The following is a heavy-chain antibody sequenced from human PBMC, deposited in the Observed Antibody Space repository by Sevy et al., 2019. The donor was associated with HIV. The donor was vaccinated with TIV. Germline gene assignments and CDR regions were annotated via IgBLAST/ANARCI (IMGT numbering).Heavy chain of an antibody. CDR3: STDDLISY. CDR1: GFDFANAW. V-gene: IGHV3-15*07. CDR2: IKSITDGGAA. Sequence: GGSLRLSCTASGFDFANAWMNWVRQAPGKGLEWVGHIKSITDGGAADYAAPVKGRFTISRHDSKYTLYLHMNSLKAEDTAVYYCSTDDLISYWGRGTLVTVSS. J-gene: IGHJ4*02.